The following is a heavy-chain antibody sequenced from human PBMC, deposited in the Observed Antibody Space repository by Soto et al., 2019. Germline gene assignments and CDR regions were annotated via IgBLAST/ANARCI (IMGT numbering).Heavy chain of an antibody. J-gene: IGHJ6*02. Sequence: XDSLKVSWKCSGNSFTSYWISLVLQMPGKGLEWMGRIDPSDSYTNYSPSFQGHVTISADKSISTAYLQWSSLKASDTAMYYCARTTGVGYCSGGSCNTYYYYGMDVWGQGTTVNVSS. V-gene: IGHV5-10-1*01. CDR1: GNSFTSYW. D-gene: IGHD2-15*01. CDR3: ARTTGVGYCSGGSCNTYYYYGMDV. CDR2: IDPSDSYT.